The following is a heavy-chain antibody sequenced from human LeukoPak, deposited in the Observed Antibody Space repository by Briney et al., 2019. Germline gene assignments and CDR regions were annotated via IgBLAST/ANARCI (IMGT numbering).Heavy chain of an antibody. CDR1: GFTFSGSA. V-gene: IGHV1-24*01. D-gene: IGHD3-10*01. CDR2: FDPEDGET. J-gene: IGHJ6*02. Sequence: PGGSLKLSCAASGFTFSGSAMHWVRQAPGKGLEWMGGFDPEDGETIYAQKFQGRVTMTEDTSTDTAYMELSSLRSEDTAVYYCATDVVWFGELSYGMDVWGQGTTVTVSS. CDR3: ATDVVWFGELSYGMDV.